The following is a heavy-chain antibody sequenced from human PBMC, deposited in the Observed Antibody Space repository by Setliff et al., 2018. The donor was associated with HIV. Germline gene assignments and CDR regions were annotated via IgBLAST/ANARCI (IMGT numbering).Heavy chain of an antibody. Sequence: SETLSLTCTVSGVSISSGGYYWNWIRQHPGKGLEWIGYIYSRGSTYYNPSLKSRITMSVDTSQNQVSLKLSSVTAADTAVYFCARLEKLDDISYFDYWGQGTQVTVSS. CDR1: GVSISSGGYY. CDR3: ARLEKLDDISYFDY. D-gene: IGHD3-3*02. CDR2: IYSRGST. V-gene: IGHV4-31*03. J-gene: IGHJ4*02.